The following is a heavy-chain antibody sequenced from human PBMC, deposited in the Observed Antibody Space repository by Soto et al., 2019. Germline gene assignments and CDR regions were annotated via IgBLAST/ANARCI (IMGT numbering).Heavy chain of an antibody. D-gene: IGHD6-19*01. V-gene: IGHV3-23*01. J-gene: IGHJ3*02. Sequence: PVGSLRLSCAASGFTFSSYAMSWVRQAPGKGLEWVSAISGSGGSTYYADSVKGRSTISRDNSKNTLYLQMNSLRAEDTAVYYCAKVTVAGTTMDAFDIWGQGTMVTVSS. CDR1: GFTFSSYA. CDR2: ISGSGGST. CDR3: AKVTVAGTTMDAFDI.